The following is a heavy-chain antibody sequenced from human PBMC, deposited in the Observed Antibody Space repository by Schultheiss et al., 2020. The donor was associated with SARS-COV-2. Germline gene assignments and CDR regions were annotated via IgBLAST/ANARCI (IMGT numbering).Heavy chain of an antibody. CDR1: GFTFSSYW. CDR3: AKDMHSNYVPVYGMDV. V-gene: IGHV3-23*01. D-gene: IGHD4-11*01. CDR2: ISGSGGST. Sequence: GESLKISCAASGFTFSSYWMHWVRQAPGKGLVWVSAISGSGGSTYYADSVKGRFTISRDNSKNTLYLQMNSLRAEDTALYYCAKDMHSNYVPVYGMDVWGQGTTVTVSS. J-gene: IGHJ6*02.